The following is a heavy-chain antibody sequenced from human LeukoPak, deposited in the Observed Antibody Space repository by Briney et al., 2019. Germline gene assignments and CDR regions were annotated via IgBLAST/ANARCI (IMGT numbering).Heavy chain of an antibody. CDR3: ARDGGYYPTYFDY. Sequence: PGGSLRLSCAASGFTFSSYSMNWVRQAPGKGLEWVSYISSSSSSTIYYADSVKGRFTISRDNAKNSLYLQMNSLRAEDTAVYYCARDGGYYPTYFDYWGQGTLVTVSS. V-gene: IGHV3-48*04. D-gene: IGHD3-22*01. CDR2: ISSSSSSTI. J-gene: IGHJ4*02. CDR1: GFTFSSYS.